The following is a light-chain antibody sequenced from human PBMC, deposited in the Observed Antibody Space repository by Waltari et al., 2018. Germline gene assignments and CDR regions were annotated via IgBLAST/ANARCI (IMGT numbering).Light chain of an antibody. CDR3: QQYYSPPLT. CDR2: GAS. J-gene: IGKJ4*01. CDR1: QSIFYRSNNKNY. V-gene: IGKV4-1*01. Sequence: DIVMTQSPDSLAVFLGERATINCKSSQSIFYRSNNKNYLAWYQQKSGQPPKLLIYGASTRECGVPDRFSGSGSGTDFTLTISSLQAEDVAVYFCQQYYSPPLTFGGGTKVEIK.